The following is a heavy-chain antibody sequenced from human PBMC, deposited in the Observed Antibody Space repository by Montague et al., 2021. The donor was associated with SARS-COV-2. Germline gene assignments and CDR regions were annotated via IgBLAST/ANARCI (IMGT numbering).Heavy chain of an antibody. CDR3: ASAFYGDHWAFDV. Sequence: CAISGDSVSSHIAAWNWIRQSPSRGLEWLGRTYYRSKWYNDYAVSVRSRITISPDTSKNQFSLQLNSVTPEDTAVYYCASAFYGDHWAFDVWGQGTMVTVSS. V-gene: IGHV6-1*01. J-gene: IGHJ3*01. CDR2: TYYRSKWYN. D-gene: IGHD3-3*02. CDR1: GDSVSSHIAA.